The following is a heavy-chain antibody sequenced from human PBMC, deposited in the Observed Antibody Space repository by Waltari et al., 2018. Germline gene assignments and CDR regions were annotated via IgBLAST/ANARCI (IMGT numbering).Heavy chain of an antibody. CDR3: ARDGVGATNYYYGMDV. Sequence: QVQLVESGGGVVQPGRSLRLSCAASGFTFSRYGMHWVRTARGKGLEWVAVIWYDGSNKYYADSVKGRFTISRDNSKNTLYLQMNSLRAEDTAVYYCARDGVGATNYYYGMDVWGQGTTVTVSS. CDR1: GFTFSRYG. V-gene: IGHV3-33*01. J-gene: IGHJ6*02. D-gene: IGHD1-26*01. CDR2: IWYDGSNK.